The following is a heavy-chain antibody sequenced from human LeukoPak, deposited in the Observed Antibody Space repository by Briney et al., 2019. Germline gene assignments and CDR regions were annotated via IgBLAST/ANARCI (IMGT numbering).Heavy chain of an antibody. D-gene: IGHD3-10*01. CDR3: ARSYGSAFMDV. J-gene: IGHJ6*03. CDR2: IYYSGST. CDR1: GGSISSYY. Sequence: SETLSLTCTVSGGSISSYYWSWIRQPPGKGLEWIGYIYYSGSTNYNPSLESRVTMSVDTSKNQFSLKLSSVTAADTAVYYCARSYGSAFMDVWGKGTTVTISS. V-gene: IGHV4-59*12.